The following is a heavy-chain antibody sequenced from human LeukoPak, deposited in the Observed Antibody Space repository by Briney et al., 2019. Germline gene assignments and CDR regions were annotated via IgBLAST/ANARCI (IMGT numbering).Heavy chain of an antibody. D-gene: IGHD6-13*01. CDR3: AGGRRNIAAAGHNYYYYYMDV. CDR1: GGSISSHY. Sequence: SETLSLTCTVSGGSISSHYWSWIRQPPGKGLEWIGYIYYSGSTNYNPSLKSRVTISVDTSKNQFSLKLSSVTAADTAVYYCAGGRRNIAAAGHNYYYYYMDVWGKGTTVTVSS. CDR2: IYYSGST. V-gene: IGHV4-59*11. J-gene: IGHJ6*03.